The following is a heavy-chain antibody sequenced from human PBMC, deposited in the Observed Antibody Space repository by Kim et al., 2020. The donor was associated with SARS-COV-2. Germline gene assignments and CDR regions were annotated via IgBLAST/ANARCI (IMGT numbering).Heavy chain of an antibody. J-gene: IGHJ4*02. CDR3: ARAQYLVVPVAIELLSFDY. V-gene: IGHV1-18*01. CDR2: ISAYNGNT. CDR1: GYTFTSYG. D-gene: IGHD2-2*01. Sequence: ASVKVSCKASGYTFTSYGISWVRQAPGQGLEWMGWISAYNGNTNYAQKLQGRVTITTDTSTSTAYMELRSLRSDDTAVYYCARAQYLVVPVAIELLSFDYWGKGPLVTVSS.